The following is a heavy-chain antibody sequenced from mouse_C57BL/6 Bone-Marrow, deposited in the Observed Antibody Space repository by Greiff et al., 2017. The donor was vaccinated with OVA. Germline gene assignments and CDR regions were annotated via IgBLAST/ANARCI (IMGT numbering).Heavy chain of an antibody. J-gene: IGHJ4*01. CDR1: GFSINSDCY. D-gene: IGHD2-4*01. CDR3: ARALYYDYGDYAMDY. CDR2: TFYSGIT. V-gene: IGHV3-3*01. Sequence: VQLQQSGPSLVRPSQTLSLTCTVTGFSINSDCYWIWIRQFPGNKLEYIGYTFYSGITYYNPSLESRTYITRDTSKNQFSLKLSSVTTEDTATYYCARALYYDYGDYAMDYWGQGTSVTVSS.